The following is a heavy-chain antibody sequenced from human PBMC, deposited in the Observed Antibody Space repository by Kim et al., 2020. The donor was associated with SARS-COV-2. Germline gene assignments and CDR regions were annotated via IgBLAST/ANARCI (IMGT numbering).Heavy chain of an antibody. Sequence: GDTHNNPPLTSRVTISVDTSKNQFSPKRSTVTAAATAVYYCAREETGYFDYWGQGTLVTVSS. CDR3: AREETGYFDY. V-gene: IGHV4-31*02. CDR2: GDT. J-gene: IGHJ4*02.